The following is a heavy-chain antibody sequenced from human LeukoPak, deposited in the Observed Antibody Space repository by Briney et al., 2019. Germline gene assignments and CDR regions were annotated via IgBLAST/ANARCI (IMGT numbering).Heavy chain of an antibody. V-gene: IGHV1-18*01. CDR3: ARDPSSSWWQRDAFDI. Sequence: ASVKVSCKASGYTFTSYGISWVRQAPGQGLEWMGWISAYNGNTNYAQKLQGRVTMTTDTSTSTAYMELRSLRSDDTAVYYCARDPSSSWWQRDAFDIWSQGTMVTVSS. D-gene: IGHD6-13*01. J-gene: IGHJ3*02. CDR2: ISAYNGNT. CDR1: GYTFTSYG.